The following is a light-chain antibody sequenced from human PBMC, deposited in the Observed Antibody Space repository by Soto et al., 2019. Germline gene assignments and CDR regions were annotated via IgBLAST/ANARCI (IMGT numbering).Light chain of an antibody. CDR3: CSYAGSYSLRV. J-gene: IGLJ1*01. Sequence: QSALTQPRSVAGSPGQSVTISCTGTDSDIGRYDYVSWYQQHPGKAPKLLIYDVSQRPSGVPDRFSGSKSGNTASLTISGLQTDDEADYFCCSYAGSYSLRVFEIGTKLTVL. CDR1: DSDIGRYDY. CDR2: DVS. V-gene: IGLV2-11*01.